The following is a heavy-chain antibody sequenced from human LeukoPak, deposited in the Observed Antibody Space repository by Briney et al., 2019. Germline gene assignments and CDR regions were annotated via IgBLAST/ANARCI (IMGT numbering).Heavy chain of an antibody. V-gene: IGHV4-39*01. CDR3: ARGIGMIDY. J-gene: IGHJ4*02. CDR1: GGSISSSSYY. Sequence: SETLSLTCTVSGGSISSSSYYWGWIRQPPGKGLEWIGSIYYSGSTYYNPSLKSRVTISVDTSKNQFSLKLSSVTAADTAVYYCARGIGMIDYWGQGTLVTVPS. CDR2: IYYSGST. D-gene: IGHD2-21*01.